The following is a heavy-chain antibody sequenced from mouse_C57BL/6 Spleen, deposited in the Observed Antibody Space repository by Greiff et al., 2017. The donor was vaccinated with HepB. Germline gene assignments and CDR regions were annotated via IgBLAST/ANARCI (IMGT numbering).Heavy chain of an antibody. Sequence: EVNVVESGGGLVQPGGSMKLSCAASGFTFSDAWMDWVRQSPEKGLEWVAEIRNKANNHATYYAESVKGRFTISRDDSKSSVYLQMNSLRAEDTGIYYCTRTGDYDYAMDYWGQGTSVTVSS. CDR3: TRTGDYDYAMDY. CDR1: GFTFSDAW. V-gene: IGHV6-6*01. D-gene: IGHD1-1*01. J-gene: IGHJ4*01. CDR2: IRNKANNHAT.